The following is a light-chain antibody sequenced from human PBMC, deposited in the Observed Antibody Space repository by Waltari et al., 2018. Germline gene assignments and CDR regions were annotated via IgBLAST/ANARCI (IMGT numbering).Light chain of an antibody. Sequence: QAVVTQEPSFSVSPGGTVTLTCGLSFGSVSPRHYPRWYQQIPGQAPRALIYTTNTRSSGVPGRFSGSILGNRAALTITGAQADDESNYYCVLYMGNGISIFGGGTKLTVL. CDR1: FGSVSPRHY. V-gene: IGLV8-61*01. CDR3: VLYMGNGISI. CDR2: TTN. J-gene: IGLJ2*01.